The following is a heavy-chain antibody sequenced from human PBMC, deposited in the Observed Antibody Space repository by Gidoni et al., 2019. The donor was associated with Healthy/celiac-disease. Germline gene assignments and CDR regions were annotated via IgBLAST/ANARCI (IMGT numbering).Heavy chain of an antibody. CDR1: GFTFSSYG. D-gene: IGHD6-13*01. J-gene: IGHJ6*02. CDR3: ARGGDSSSWYLVYGMDV. V-gene: IGHV3-33*01. CDR2: IWYDGSNK. Sequence: QVQLVESGGGVVQPGRALRPSWSASGFTFSSYGMHWVRQAPGKGLEWVAVIWYDGSNKYYADSVKGRFTISRDNSKNTLYLQMNSLRAEDTAVYYCARGGDSSSWYLVYGMDVWGQGTTVTVSS.